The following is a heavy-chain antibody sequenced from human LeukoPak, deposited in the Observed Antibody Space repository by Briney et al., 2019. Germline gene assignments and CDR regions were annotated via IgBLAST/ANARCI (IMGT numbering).Heavy chain of an antibody. CDR3: AMTRVVAAAYDAFDI. V-gene: IGHV3-66*01. CDR1: GFTVSSNY. D-gene: IGHD2-15*01. CDR2: IYSGGST. J-gene: IGHJ3*02. Sequence: GGSLRLSCAASGFTVSSNYMSWVRQAPGKGLEWVSVIYSGGSTYYADSVKGRFTISRNNSKNTLYFQMNSLRAEDTAVYYCAMTRVVAAAYDAFDIWGQGAMVTVSS.